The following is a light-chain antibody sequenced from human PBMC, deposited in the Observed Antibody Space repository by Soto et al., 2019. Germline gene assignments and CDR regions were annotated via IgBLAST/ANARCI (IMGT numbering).Light chain of an antibody. CDR2: DVS. CDR3: SSYTSSDTQV. J-gene: IGLJ2*01. V-gene: IGLV2-14*01. Sequence: QSVLTQPASVSGSPGQSITVSCIGTSSDVRGYNYVSWYQQHPGKAPKLMIYDVSNRPSGVSNRFSGSKSGNTASLTISGLQAEDEAYYYCSSYTSSDTQVFGGGTKVTVL. CDR1: SSDVRGYNY.